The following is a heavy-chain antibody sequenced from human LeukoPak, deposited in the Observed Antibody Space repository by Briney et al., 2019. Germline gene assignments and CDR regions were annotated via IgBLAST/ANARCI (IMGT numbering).Heavy chain of an antibody. CDR2: IIPIFGTA. J-gene: IGHJ6*03. V-gene: IGHV1-69*05. CDR3: ARYYDSRFRYFDINYYYYMDV. Sequence: GASVKVSCMASVGTFSSYVISWVRQAPGRGLEWMGGIIPIFGTANYAQKFQGRVTITTDESTSTAYMELSSLRSEDTAVYYCARYYDSRFRYFDINYYYYMDVWGKGTTVTVSS. D-gene: IGHD3-9*01. CDR1: VGTFSSYV.